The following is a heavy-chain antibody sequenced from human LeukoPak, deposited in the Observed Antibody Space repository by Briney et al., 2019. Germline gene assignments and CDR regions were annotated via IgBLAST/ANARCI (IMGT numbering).Heavy chain of an antibody. Sequence: SETLSLTCTVSGGSISSYYWSWIRQPPGKGLEWIGSIYHSGSTYYNPSLKSRVTISVDTSKNQFSLKLSSVTAADTAVYYCASLPDYDFWSGYYTDWGQGTLVTVSS. CDR1: GGSISSYY. V-gene: IGHV4-59*08. D-gene: IGHD3-3*01. CDR3: ASLPDYDFWSGYYTD. CDR2: IYHSGST. J-gene: IGHJ4*02.